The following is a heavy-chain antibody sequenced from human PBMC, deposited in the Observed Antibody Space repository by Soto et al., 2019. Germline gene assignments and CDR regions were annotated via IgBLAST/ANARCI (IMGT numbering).Heavy chain of an antibody. CDR1: CYTLISYG. V-gene: IGHV1-18*04. CDR3: ARDWSRYYDNSGLIWFY. D-gene: IGHD3-22*01. J-gene: IGHJ4*02. CDR2: ISAYNGDT. Sequence: GXSAEVSFKASCYTLISYGISWVRQAPGQGLEWVGWISAYNGDTHYAPKFQDRITLTTETSTDTAYMELRSLRLDDTAVYYCARDWSRYYDNSGLIWFYWGQGSLVTVSS.